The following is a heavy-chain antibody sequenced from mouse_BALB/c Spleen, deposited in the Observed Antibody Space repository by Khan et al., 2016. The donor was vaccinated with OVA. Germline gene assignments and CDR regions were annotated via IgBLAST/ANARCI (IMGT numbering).Heavy chain of an antibody. CDR3: VRDGAYYRNGGWFAY. J-gene: IGHJ3*01. Sequence: VQLKESGAELARPGASVKMSCKASGYTFTSYTIHWIKMRPGQGLEWIGYINPSNGYTNYNQKFKDKATLTADKSSTTAYMQLSTLTSDDSAVYNSVRDGAYYRNGGWFAYWGLGTLVTVSA. CDR2: INPSNGYT. V-gene: IGHV1-4*01. CDR1: GYTFTSYT. D-gene: IGHD2-14*01.